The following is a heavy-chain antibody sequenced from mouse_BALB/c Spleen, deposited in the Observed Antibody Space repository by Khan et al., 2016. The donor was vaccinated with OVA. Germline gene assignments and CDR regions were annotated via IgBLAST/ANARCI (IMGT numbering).Heavy chain of an antibody. D-gene: IGHD1-1*01. J-gene: IGHJ2*01. CDR3: ARVYGGDFDY. CDR1: GYSITSDYA. CDR2: IRYSGNT. Sequence: EVQLVESGPGLVKPSQSLSLICTVTGYSITSDYAWNWIRQFPGNKLEWMGFIRYSGNTKYNPSLKSRISIPRDKSNNQFFLQLNSVTTEDTATYYCARVYGGDFDYWGQGTTLTVSS. V-gene: IGHV3-2*02.